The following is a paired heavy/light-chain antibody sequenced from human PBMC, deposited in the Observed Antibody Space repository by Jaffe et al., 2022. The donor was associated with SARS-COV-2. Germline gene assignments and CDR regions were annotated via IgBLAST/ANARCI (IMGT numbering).Light chain of an antibody. J-gene: IGLJ3*02. V-gene: IGLV8-61*01. CDR1: SGSVSTTYY. CDR3: VLYMGSGFWV. Sequence: QTAVTQEPSFSVSPGGTVTLTCGLSSGSVSTTYYPSWYQQTPGQAPRTLIYNTNSRSSGVPDRFSGSILGNKAALTITGAQADDESDYYCVLYMGSGFWVFGGGTKLTVL. CDR2: NTN.
Heavy chain of an antibody. J-gene: IGHJ3*02. Sequence: QVQLVQSGPEVKKPGSSVKVSCQTSGGTFSSYAVSWVRQAPGHGLEWMGGIIPVFGTANYAQKFQGRVTITADESTSTAYMELSSLRSDDTAVYYCARDGITVINRAFDIWGQGTMVTVSS. CDR3: ARDGITVINRAFDI. CDR2: IIPVFGTA. V-gene: IGHV1-69*01. D-gene: IGHD3-16*01. CDR1: GGTFSSYA.